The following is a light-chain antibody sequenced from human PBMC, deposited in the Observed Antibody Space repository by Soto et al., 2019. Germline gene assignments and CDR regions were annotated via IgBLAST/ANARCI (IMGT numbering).Light chain of an antibody. Sequence: ALTQPASVSGSPGQSITISCTGTSSDVGGYNFVSWYQQRPGKAPKLMIYEVSNRPSGVSNRFSGSKSGNTASLTISGLQVEDEADYYCSSCRGITALVFGGGTKLTVL. CDR3: SSCRGITALV. CDR2: EVS. J-gene: IGLJ3*02. CDR1: SSDVGGYNF. V-gene: IGLV2-14*03.